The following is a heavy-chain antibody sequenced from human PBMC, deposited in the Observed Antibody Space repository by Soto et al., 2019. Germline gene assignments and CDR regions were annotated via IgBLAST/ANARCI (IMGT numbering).Heavy chain of an antibody. CDR3: AKDQGDDSSGYYFDYYYYGMDV. Sequence: GESLKISCAASGFTFSSYAMSWVRQAPGKGLEWVSAISGSGGSTYYADSVKGRFTISRDNSKNTLYLQMNSLRAEDTAVYYCAKDQGDDSSGYYFDYYYYGMDVWGQGTTVTVSS. D-gene: IGHD3-22*01. J-gene: IGHJ6*02. CDR1: GFTFSSYA. V-gene: IGHV3-23*01. CDR2: ISGSGGST.